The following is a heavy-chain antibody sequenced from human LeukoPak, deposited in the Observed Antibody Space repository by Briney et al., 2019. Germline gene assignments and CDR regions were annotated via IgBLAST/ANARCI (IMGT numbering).Heavy chain of an antibody. CDR2: ISGSGGST. J-gene: IGHJ4*02. V-gene: IGHV3-23*01. D-gene: IGHD7-27*01. Sequence: GGSLRLSCAASGFTFSNYAMTWVRQVPGKGLEWVSIISGSGGSTYYADSVKGRFTISRDNPKNTLYLQMNSLRAEDTAVYYCAKDQRGNYFDYWGQGTLVTVSS. CDR1: GFTFSNYA. CDR3: AKDQRGNYFDY.